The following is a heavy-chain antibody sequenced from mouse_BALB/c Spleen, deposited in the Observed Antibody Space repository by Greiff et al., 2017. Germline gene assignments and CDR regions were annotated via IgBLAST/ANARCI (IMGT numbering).Heavy chain of an antibody. D-gene: IGHD1-2*01. Sequence: VQLQQSGAELVKPGASVKLSCTASGFNIKDTYMHWVKQRPEQGLEWIGRIDPANGNTKYDPKFQGKATITADTSSNTAYLQLRSLTSEDTAVYYCARGDYYGSWFAYWGQGTLVTVSA. CDR1: GFNIKDTY. CDR2: IDPANGNT. V-gene: IGHV14-3*02. J-gene: IGHJ3*01. CDR3: ARGDYYGSWFAY.